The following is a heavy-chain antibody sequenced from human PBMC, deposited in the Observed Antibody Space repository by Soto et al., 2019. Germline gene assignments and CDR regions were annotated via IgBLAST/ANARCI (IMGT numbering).Heavy chain of an antibody. J-gene: IGHJ6*03. Sequence: SETLSLTCAVYGGSFSGYYWSWIRQPPGKGLEWIGEINHSGSTNYNPSLKSRVTISVDTSKNQFSLKLSSVTAADTAVYYCASTICGVVIRYYYYYMDVWGKGTTVTVSS. CDR3: ASTICGVVIRYYYYYMDV. CDR1: GGSFSGYY. V-gene: IGHV4-34*01. CDR2: INHSGST. D-gene: IGHD3-3*01.